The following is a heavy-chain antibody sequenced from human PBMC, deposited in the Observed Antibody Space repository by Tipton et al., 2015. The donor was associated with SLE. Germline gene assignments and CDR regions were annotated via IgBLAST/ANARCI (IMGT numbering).Heavy chain of an antibody. CDR3: ARFMISVGFDY. Sequence: TLSLTCDVSGDPFSANYWSWIRQPPGKGLEWIGEIHAGGSTDYNPSLKSRVSISLDASRKQFSLKVTSVTAADTAVYYCARFMISVGFDYWGQGTLVTVSS. CDR1: GDPFSANY. D-gene: IGHD3-16*01. J-gene: IGHJ4*02. V-gene: IGHV4-34*01. CDR2: IHAGGST.